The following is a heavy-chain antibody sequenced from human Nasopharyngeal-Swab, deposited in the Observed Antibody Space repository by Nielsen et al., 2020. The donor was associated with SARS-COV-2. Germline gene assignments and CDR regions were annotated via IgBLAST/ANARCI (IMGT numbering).Heavy chain of an antibody. J-gene: IGHJ5*02. V-gene: IGHV2-70*01. CDR2: IDWDDDQ. CDR1: GFSLSTSGMC. Sequence: SGPTLVKPTQTLTLTCTFSGFSLSTSGMCVSWIRQPPGKALEWLALIDWDDDQYYSTSLKTRLTISKDTSKNQVVLTMTNMDPVDTATYYCARIRRQQLANGVGWFDPWGQGTLVTVSS. CDR3: ARIRRQQLANGVGWFDP. D-gene: IGHD6-13*01.